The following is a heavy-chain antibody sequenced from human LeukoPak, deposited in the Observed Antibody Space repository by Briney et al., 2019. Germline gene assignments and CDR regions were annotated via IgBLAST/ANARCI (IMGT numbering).Heavy chain of an antibody. CDR1: GFTFDDYA. J-gene: IGHJ3*02. V-gene: IGHV3-9*01. D-gene: IGHD3-22*01. CDR3: AKATYYYDSDAFDI. CDR2: ISWNSGSI. Sequence: GRSLRLSCAASGFTFDDYAMHWVRQAPGKGLEWVSGISWNSGSIGYADSVKGRLTISRDNAKNSLYLQMNSLRAEDTALYYCAKATYYYDSDAFDIWGQGAMVTVSS.